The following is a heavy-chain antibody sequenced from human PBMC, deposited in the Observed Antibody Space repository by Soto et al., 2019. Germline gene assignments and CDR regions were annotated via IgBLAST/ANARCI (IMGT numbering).Heavy chain of an antibody. J-gene: IGHJ4*02. CDR3: ATKGGCSGGSCGPFFLFDY. V-gene: IGHV1-24*01. CDR2: FDPEDGET. Sequence: ASVKVSCKVSGYTLTELSMHWVRQAPGKGLEWMGGFDPEDGETIYAQKFQGRVTMTEDTSTDTAYMELSSLRSEDTAVYYCATKGGCSGGSCGPFFLFDYWGQGTLVTVSS. D-gene: IGHD2-15*01. CDR1: GYTLTELS.